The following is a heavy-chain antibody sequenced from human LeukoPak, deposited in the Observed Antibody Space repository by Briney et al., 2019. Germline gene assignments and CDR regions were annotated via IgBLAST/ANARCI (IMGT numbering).Heavy chain of an antibody. V-gene: IGHV4-4*07. CDR3: ASTDLSIAARRVDY. J-gene: IGHJ4*02. CDR2: IYTSGST. D-gene: IGHD6-6*01. CDR1: GGSISSYY. Sequence: NASETLSLTCTVSGGSISSYYWSWIRQPAGKGLEWIGRIYTSGSTNYNPSLKSRVTMSVDTSKNQFSLKLSSVTAADTAVYYCASTDLSIAARRVDYWGQGTLVTVSS.